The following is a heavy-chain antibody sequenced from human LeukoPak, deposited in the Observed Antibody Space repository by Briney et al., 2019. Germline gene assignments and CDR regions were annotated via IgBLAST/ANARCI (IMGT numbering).Heavy chain of an antibody. V-gene: IGHV3-21*01. J-gene: IGHJ4*02. CDR2: ISSSSSYI. Sequence: PRGCLRLSRAASGFTFSSYSMNSVRQAPGKGLEWVSSISSSSSYIYYADSVKGRFTISRDNAKNSLYLQMNSLRAEDTAVYYCARDLVVRGVILGAIDYWGQGTLVTVSS. CDR1: GFTFSSYS. D-gene: IGHD3-10*01. CDR3: ARDLVVRGVILGAIDY.